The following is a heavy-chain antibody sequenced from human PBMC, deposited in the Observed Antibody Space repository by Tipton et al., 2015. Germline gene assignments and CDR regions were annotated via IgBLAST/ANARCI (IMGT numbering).Heavy chain of an antibody. Sequence: GSLRLSCAASGFTFRTYSMNWVRQAPVKGLEWVAYISSSSSTIYYADSVKGRFTISRDNAKNSLYLQMNSLRAEDTAVYYCARDRVVQWTWAKLTLHSQDASDVWGQGTMVTVSS. J-gene: IGHJ3*01. CDR1: GFTFRTYS. V-gene: IGHV3-48*01. CDR3: ARDRVVQWTWAKLTLHSQDASDV. D-gene: IGHD1-26*01. CDR2: ISSSSSTI.